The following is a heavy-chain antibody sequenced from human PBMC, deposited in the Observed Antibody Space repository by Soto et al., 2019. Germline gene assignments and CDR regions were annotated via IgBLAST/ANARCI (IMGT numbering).Heavy chain of an antibody. V-gene: IGHV2-5*02. CDR1: GFSLTTSGVG. CDR2: IYWDDDK. CDR3: AHRVLRTVFGLVTTTAIYFDF. D-gene: IGHD3-3*01. J-gene: IGHJ4*02. Sequence: QITLNESGPTVVRPTETLTLTCRFSGFSLTTSGVGVGWIRQSPGKAPEWLALIYWDDDKRYSASLKCRLTITKDTSKNQVVLTVSDLDPTYTATYYCAHRVLRTVFGLVTTTAIYFDFWGQGTPVAVSS.